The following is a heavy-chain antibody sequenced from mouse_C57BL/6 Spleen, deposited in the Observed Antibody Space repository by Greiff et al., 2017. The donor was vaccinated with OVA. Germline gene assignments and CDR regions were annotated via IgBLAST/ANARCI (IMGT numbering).Heavy chain of an antibody. V-gene: IGHV1-54*01. Sequence: VQLQQSGAELVRPGTSVKVSCKASGYAFTNYLIEWVKQRPGQGLEWIGVINPGSGGIYYNEKFKGKATMTADKSSSTAYMQLSSLTSEDSAVYFFASAYGYDGSWFAYWGQGTLVTVSA. CDR2: INPGSGGI. J-gene: IGHJ3*01. CDR1: GYAFTNYL. D-gene: IGHD2-2*01. CDR3: ASAYGYDGSWFAY.